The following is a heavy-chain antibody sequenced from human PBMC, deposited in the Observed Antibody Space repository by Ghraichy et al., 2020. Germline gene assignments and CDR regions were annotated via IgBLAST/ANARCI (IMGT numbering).Heavy chain of an antibody. V-gene: IGHV3-38-3*01. J-gene: IGHJ6*01. CDR1: GFTVSSNE. CDR2: ISGGST. D-gene: IGHD6-25*01. Sequence: GGSLNISCAASGFTVSSNEMSWVRQAPGKGLEWVSSISGGSTYYADSRKGRFTISRDNSKNTLHLQMNSLRAEDTAVYYCKKDHWGMPLNTSTAAQARYKSPSVSPPLQCRAWG. CDR3: KKDHWGMPLNTSTAAQARYKSPSVSPPLQCRA.